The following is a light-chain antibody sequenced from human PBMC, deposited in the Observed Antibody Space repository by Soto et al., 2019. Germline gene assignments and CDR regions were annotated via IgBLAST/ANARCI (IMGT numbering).Light chain of an antibody. CDR2: SSN. CDR1: DSNIGSTA. Sequence: QSVLTQPPSVSATPGQGVTLSCSGGDSNIGSTAVNWYQQVPGTAPKLLIYSSNQRPSGAPDRISGSKSGTSASLAISGLQSEDEADYYCAAWDDDLHVWLFGGGTKLTVL. V-gene: IGLV1-44*01. CDR3: AAWDDDLHVWL. J-gene: IGLJ2*01.